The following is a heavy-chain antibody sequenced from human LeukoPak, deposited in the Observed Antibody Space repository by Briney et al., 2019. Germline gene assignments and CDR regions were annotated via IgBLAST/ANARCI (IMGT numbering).Heavy chain of an antibody. CDR2: ISYDGSNK. CDR3: AKEADYGDYGDWYFDL. V-gene: IGHV3-30*18. D-gene: IGHD4-17*01. J-gene: IGHJ2*01. Sequence: GRSLRLSCAASGFTFSSYGMHWVRQAPGQGLEWVAVISYDGSNKHYADSVKGRFTISRDNSKNTLYLQMNSLRAEGTAVYYCAKEADYGDYGDWYFDLWGRGTLVTVSS. CDR1: GFTFSSYG.